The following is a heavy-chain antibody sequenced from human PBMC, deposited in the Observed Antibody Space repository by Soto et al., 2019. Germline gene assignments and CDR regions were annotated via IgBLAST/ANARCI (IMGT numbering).Heavy chain of an antibody. CDR2: GGSGGST. Sequence: DVQLLGAGGGLAQRGGSLRPSFAASGFSFSTYGMTWVRQAPGKGLEWVSYGGSGGSTYYADSVKGRFTISRDNSKNTLYLQMNSLRAEDTAVYYCVKFRGRAYHYYYMDVWGNGTTVTVSS. CDR3: VKFRGRAYHYYYMDV. CDR1: GFSFSTYG. J-gene: IGHJ6*03. V-gene: IGHV3-23*01. D-gene: IGHD3-16*01.